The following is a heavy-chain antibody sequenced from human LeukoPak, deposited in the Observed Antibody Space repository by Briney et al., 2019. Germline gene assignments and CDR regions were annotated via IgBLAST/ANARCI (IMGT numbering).Heavy chain of an antibody. CDR2: IIPIFGTA. J-gene: IGHJ6*03. CDR3: ARAYTSWDYYYYYYMDV. Sequence: PWASVKVSCKASGGTFSSYAISWVRQAPGQGLEWMGGIIPIFGTANYAQKFQGRVTITADKSTSTAYMELSSLRSEDTAVYYCARAYTSWDYYYYYYMDVWGKGTTVTVSS. D-gene: IGHD4-11*01. CDR1: GGTFSSYA. V-gene: IGHV1-69*06.